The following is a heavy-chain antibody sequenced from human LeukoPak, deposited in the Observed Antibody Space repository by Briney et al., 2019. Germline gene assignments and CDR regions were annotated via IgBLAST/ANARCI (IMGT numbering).Heavy chain of an antibody. CDR2: MNPNSGNT. CDR3: ARESSMVRGVTVYAFDI. J-gene: IGHJ3*02. CDR1: GYTFTSYD. D-gene: IGHD3-10*01. V-gene: IGHV1-8*03. Sequence: ASVKVSCKASGYTFTSYDINWVRQATGQGLERMGWMNPNSGNTGYAQKFRGRVTITRNTSISTAYMELSSLRSEDTAVYYCARESSMVRGVTVYAFDIWGQGTMVTVSS.